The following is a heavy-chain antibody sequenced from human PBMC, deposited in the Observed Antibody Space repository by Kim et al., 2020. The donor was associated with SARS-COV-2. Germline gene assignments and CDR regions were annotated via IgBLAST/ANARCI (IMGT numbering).Heavy chain of an antibody. CDR1: GFTFSRYD. J-gene: IGHJ3*02. D-gene: IGHD3-3*01. V-gene: IGHV3-13*01. CDR2: IGTVGDT. Sequence: GSLRLSCAASGFTFSRYDMHWVRQATGKGLEWVSAIGTVGDTYYSDSVKGRFTIFREDAKNSLYLQMNNLRAGDTAVYYWAREWMAANFFDASDMWGQGTMVTVSS. CDR3: AREWMAANFFDASDM.